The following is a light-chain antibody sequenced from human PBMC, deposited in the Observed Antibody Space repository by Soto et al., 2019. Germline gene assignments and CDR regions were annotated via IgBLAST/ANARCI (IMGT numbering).Light chain of an antibody. V-gene: IGLV2-14*01. CDR3: SSYTCGSTLV. CDR2: DVN. Sequence: QSVLTQPASVSGSPGQSITISCTGTSSDVGGYNYVSWYQQHPGKAPKLKIYDVNNGPSGVSGRFSGSKSGNTASLTISGLQAEDEADYYCSSYTCGSTLVFGTGTKLTVL. CDR1: SSDVGGYNY. J-gene: IGLJ1*01.